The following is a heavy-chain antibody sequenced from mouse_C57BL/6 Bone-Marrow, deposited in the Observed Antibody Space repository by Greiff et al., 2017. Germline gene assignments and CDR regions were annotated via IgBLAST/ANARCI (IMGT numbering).Heavy chain of an antibody. D-gene: IGHD1-1*01. J-gene: IGHJ4*01. CDR1: GYTFTSYW. CDR3: ARPLYYYGSSYGYAMDY. CDR2: LDPSDSYT. Sequence: VQLQQPGAELVMPGASVKLSCKASGYTFTSYWMHWVKQRPGQGLEWIGELDPSDSYTNYNQKFKGKSTLTVDKSSSTASMQLSSLTSEDSAVYYCARPLYYYGSSYGYAMDYWGQGTSVTVSS. V-gene: IGHV1-69*01.